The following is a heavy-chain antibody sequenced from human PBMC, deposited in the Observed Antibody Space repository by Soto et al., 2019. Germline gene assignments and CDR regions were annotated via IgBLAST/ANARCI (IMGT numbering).Heavy chain of an antibody. Sequence: QVELVQSGPEVKKPGASVKFSCKASGYSFSNSGFSWMRQAPGQGLEWMGWISTYNGNTNYAQKFQGRLSMTRDTSTTTAFMELTTLRSDDTAVYYCARDEYNNGRNWLNPWGQGTLVTVTS. CDR2: ISTYNGNT. D-gene: IGHD2-8*01. J-gene: IGHJ5*02. V-gene: IGHV1-18*01. CDR3: ARDEYNNGRNWLNP. CDR1: GYSFSNSG.